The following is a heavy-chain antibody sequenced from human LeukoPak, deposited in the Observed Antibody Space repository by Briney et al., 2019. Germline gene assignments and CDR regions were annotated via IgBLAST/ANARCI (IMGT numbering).Heavy chain of an antibody. CDR2: ISWNSNSI. J-gene: IGHJ4*02. CDR1: GFTFDDYA. CDR3: ARGRYYHDTSGYYSLDY. Sequence: GRSLRLSCAASGFTFDDYAMHWVRQAPGKGLEWVSSISWNSNSIDYADSVKGRFTISRDNAKNSLYLQLNSLRAEDMAFYYCARGRYYHDTSGYYSLDYWGQGTLVTVSS. D-gene: IGHD3-22*01. V-gene: IGHV3-9*03.